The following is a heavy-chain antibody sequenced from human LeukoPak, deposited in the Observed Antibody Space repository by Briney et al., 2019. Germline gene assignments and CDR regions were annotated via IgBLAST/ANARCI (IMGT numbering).Heavy chain of an antibody. CDR3: ARVSCSSTSCYLPCAFDI. CDR1: GGSISSGGYS. V-gene: IGHV4-30-2*01. Sequence: SQTLSLTCAVSGGSISSGGYSWSWLPQPPGTGLEWLGYIYHSGSTYYSPSLKSRVTISVDRSKNQFSLKLSSVTAADTAVYYCARVSCSSTSCYLPCAFDIWGQGTMVTVSS. D-gene: IGHD2-2*01. J-gene: IGHJ3*02. CDR2: IYHSGST.